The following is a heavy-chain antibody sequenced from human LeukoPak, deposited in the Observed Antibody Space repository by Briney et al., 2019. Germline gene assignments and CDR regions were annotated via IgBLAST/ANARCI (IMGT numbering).Heavy chain of an antibody. CDR3: AREGYYYGMDV. CDR1: GFPYGSTS. J-gene: IGHJ6*02. CDR2: ISSSSSYI. Sequence: GGSLRLSCTASGFPYGSTSMHWVRQAPGKGLEWVSSISSSSSYIYYADSAKGRFTISRDNAKNSLYLQMSSLRAEDTAVYYCAREGYYYGMDVWGQGTTVTVSS. V-gene: IGHV3-21*01.